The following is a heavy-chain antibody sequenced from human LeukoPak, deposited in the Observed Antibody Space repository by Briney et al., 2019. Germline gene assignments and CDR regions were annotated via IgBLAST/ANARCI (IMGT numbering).Heavy chain of an antibody. J-gene: IGHJ4*02. Sequence: GGSLRLSCAASGFTFGNYWMTWVRQAPGKGLEWVANIKPDGSEKYYVDSVKGRFTISRDNAKNSLYLQMNSLRAEDTALYYCAKGYCSGGSCYHDYWGQGTLVTVSS. D-gene: IGHD2-15*01. CDR2: IKPDGSEK. CDR1: GFTFGNYW. V-gene: IGHV3-7*03. CDR3: AKGYCSGGSCYHDY.